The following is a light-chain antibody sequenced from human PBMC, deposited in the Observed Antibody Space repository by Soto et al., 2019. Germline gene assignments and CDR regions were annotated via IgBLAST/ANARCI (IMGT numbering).Light chain of an antibody. CDR1: NIGSKS. Sequence: SYELTQPPSVSVAPGQTARITCGGNNIGSKSVHWYQQKPGQAPVLVVYDVSDRPSGIPERFSGSNSGNTATLTISRVEAGDEADYYCQVWDRSSDHVVFGGGTKVTVL. CDR3: QVWDRSSDHVV. J-gene: IGLJ2*01. V-gene: IGLV3-21*02. CDR2: DVS.